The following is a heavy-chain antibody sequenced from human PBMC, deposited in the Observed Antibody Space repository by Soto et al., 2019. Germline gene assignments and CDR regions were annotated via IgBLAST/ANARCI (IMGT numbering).Heavy chain of an antibody. CDR3: ARDRDVTGIAAAGWFDP. D-gene: IGHD6-13*01. V-gene: IGHV3-21*01. CDR1: GFTFSSYS. Sequence: EVQLVESGGGLVKPGGSLRLSCAASGFTFSSYSMNWVRQAPGKGLEWVSSISSSSSYIYYADSVKGRFTISRDNAKNSLYLQMNSLRAEDTAVYYCARDRDVTGIAAAGWFDPWGQGTLVTVSS. J-gene: IGHJ5*02. CDR2: ISSSSSYI.